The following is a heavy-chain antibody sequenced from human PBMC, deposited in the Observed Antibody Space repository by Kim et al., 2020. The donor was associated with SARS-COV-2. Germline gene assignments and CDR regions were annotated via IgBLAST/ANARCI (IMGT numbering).Heavy chain of an antibody. J-gene: IGHJ4*02. D-gene: IGHD6-19*01. Sequence: YAQKLQGRVTMTTDTSTSTAYMELRSLRSDDTAVYYCARVSVAGGPYFDYWGQGTLVTVSS. V-gene: IGHV1-18*01. CDR3: ARVSVAGGPYFDY.